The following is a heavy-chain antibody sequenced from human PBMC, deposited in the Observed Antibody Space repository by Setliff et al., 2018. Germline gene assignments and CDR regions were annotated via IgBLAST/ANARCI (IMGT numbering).Heavy chain of an antibody. CDR2: MNPNSGNT. J-gene: IGHJ3*02. D-gene: IGHD6-13*01. CDR3: ARGGSGIAAAGTGKTAFDI. CDR1: GYTFTSYD. V-gene: IGHV1-8*02. Sequence: ASVKVSCKASGYTFTSYDINWVRQATGQGLEWMGWMNPNSGNTGYAQKFQGRVTMTRNTSITTAYMELSSLRSEDTAVYYRARGGSGIAAAGTGKTAFDIWGQGAMVTVSS.